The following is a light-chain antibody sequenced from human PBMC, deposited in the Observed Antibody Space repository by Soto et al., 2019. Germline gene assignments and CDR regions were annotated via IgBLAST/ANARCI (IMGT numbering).Light chain of an antibody. CDR2: EVS. J-gene: IGLJ2*01. CDR3: SSYTSSTTLI. V-gene: IGLV2-14*01. Sequence: QSALTQPASVSGSPGQSITISCTGTSSDVGGYNYVSWYQQHPGKVPKLMIYEVSNRPSGISNRFSGSKSGNTASLTISGLQADDEADYYCSSYTSSTTLIFGGGTKVTVL. CDR1: SSDVGGYNY.